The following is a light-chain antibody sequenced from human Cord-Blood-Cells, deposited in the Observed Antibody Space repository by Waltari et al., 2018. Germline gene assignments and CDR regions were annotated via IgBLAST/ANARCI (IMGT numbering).Light chain of an antibody. CDR1: SSDVGSYNL. CDR3: CSRAGSSTFYV. V-gene: IGLV2-23*01. CDR2: EGS. Sequence: QSALTQPASVSGSPGQSITISCTGTSSDVGSYNLVSWYQQHPGNAPKLMIYEGSKRPAGLSNRFAGSKSGNTASLTISGRQADDEADYYGCSRAGSSTFYVFGTGTKVTVL. J-gene: IGLJ1*01.